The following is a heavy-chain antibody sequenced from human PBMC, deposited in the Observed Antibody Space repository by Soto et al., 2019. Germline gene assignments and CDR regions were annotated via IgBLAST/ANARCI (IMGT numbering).Heavy chain of an antibody. J-gene: IGHJ5*02. CDR1: GGSISSGDYS. D-gene: IGHD3-3*01. CDR2: IYNSGIT. Sequence: TSETLSLTWTVSGGSISSGDYSWSWVRQSPGKGLEWIGHIYNSGITYYNPSLKSRVVISIDTSRNQFSLRLNSLTAADRAVYFCARGVTVFGLVSRFWFDPWGQGTVVTVSS. V-gene: IGHV4-30-4*01. CDR3: ARGVTVFGLVSRFWFDP.